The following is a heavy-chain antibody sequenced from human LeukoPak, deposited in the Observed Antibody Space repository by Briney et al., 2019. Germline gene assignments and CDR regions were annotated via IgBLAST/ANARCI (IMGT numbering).Heavy chain of an antibody. J-gene: IGHJ3*02. CDR1: GFTFSNYW. Sequence: PGGSLRLSCAASGFTFSNYWLSWVRQAPGKGLEWVANIKQDGSEKYYVDSVKGRFTISIDHAKSSLYLQMNSLRGEDTAVYYCSRDGGFRAFDILGQGTMVTVSS. CDR2: IKQDGSEK. D-gene: IGHD6-25*01. V-gene: IGHV3-7*01. CDR3: SRDGGFRAFDI.